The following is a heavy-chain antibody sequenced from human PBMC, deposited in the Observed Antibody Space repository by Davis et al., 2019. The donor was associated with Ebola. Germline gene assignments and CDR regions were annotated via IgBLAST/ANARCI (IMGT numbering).Heavy chain of an antibody. Sequence: AASVKVSCKTSGYNFISYGISWVRQAPGQGLEWVGWISAYDDKTRYAQKMQGRVIMNIDTSTTTVYMELRDLRPDDTAVYYCARDMNHHGFWDCGHWGQGTLVTVSS. V-gene: IGHV1-18*01. J-gene: IGHJ4*02. CDR1: GYNFISYG. D-gene: IGHD3/OR15-3a*01. CDR3: ARDMNHHGFWDCGH. CDR2: ISAYDDKT.